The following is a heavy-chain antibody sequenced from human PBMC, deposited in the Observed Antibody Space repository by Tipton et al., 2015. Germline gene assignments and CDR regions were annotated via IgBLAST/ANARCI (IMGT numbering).Heavy chain of an antibody. CDR3: ARRGSSISWFYFDY. Sequence: TLSLTCTVSGGSIGSRTYYWGWIRQSPGRGLESIGSMYSSGSTYFNPSLKSRVTISVDTSKNQFSLKLSSVTAADTAVYYCARRGSSISWFYFDYWGQGTLVTVSS. CDR1: GGSIGSRTYY. CDR2: MYSSGST. D-gene: IGHD6-13*01. J-gene: IGHJ4*02. V-gene: IGHV4-39*01.